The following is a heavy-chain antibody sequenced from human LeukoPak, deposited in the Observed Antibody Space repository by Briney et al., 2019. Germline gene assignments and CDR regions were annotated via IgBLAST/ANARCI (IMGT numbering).Heavy chain of an antibody. CDR1: GLTFSSYG. CDR3: AIHPIKQQLVLVDY. CDR2: ICYDGSNK. D-gene: IGHD6-13*01. Sequence: GGSLRLSCAASGLTFSSYGIHLGRQAPGKGLEGVSVICYDGSNKYYAASVKGRFTISRDNSKNTLYLQMNSLRAEDTAVYYCAIHPIKQQLVLVDYWGQGTLVTVSP. V-gene: IGHV3-33*01. J-gene: IGHJ4*02.